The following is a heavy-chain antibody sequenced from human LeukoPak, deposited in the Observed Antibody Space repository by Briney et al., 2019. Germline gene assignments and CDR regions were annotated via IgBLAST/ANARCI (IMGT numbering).Heavy chain of an antibody. CDR2: ISGSGGST. D-gene: IGHD6-19*01. V-gene: IGHV3-23*01. CDR1: GFTFSSYA. Sequence: GGSLRLSCAASGFTFSSYAMYWVRQAPGKGLEWVSGISGSGGSTHYADSVKGRFTISRDNSKNTVYLQMNSLRAEDTAVYYCARTTTGYSSGRFPGWPVDYWGQGTLVTVCS. CDR3: ARTTTGYSSGRFPGWPVDY. J-gene: IGHJ4*02.